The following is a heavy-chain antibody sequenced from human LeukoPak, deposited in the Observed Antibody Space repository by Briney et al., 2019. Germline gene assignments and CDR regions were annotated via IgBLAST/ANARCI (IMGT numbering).Heavy chain of an antibody. D-gene: IGHD6-19*01. CDR2: IYDSGST. Sequence: PSETLSLTCTVSGGSLSSNSYYWDWIRQPPGKGLEWIGSIYDSGSTYYNPSLKSRVTISVDTSKNQFSLNLRSVTAADTAVYYCARIAVAEDYYFDYWGQGTLVTVSS. J-gene: IGHJ4*02. CDR1: GGSLSSNSYY. V-gene: IGHV4-39*01. CDR3: ARIAVAEDYYFDY.